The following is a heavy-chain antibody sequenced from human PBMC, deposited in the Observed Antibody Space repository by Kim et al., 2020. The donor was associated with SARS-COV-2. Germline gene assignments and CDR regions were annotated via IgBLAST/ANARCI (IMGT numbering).Heavy chain of an antibody. J-gene: IGHJ3*02. CDR3: AADSSGYDAFDI. CDR2: IVVGSGNT. CDR1: GFTFTSSA. Sequence: SVKVSCKASGFTFTSSAVQWVRQARGQRLEWIGWIVVGSGNTNYAQKFQERVTITRDMSTSTAYMELSSLRSEDTAVYYCAADSSGYDAFDIWGQGTMVTVSS. D-gene: IGHD3-22*01. V-gene: IGHV1-58*01.